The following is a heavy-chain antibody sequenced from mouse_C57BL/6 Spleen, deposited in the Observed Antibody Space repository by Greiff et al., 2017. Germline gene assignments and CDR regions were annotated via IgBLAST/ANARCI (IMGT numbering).Heavy chain of an antibody. CDR1: EYTSTDYY. CDR3: ARGAMITGGYFDV. CDR2: INPYNGGT. Sequence: QLQQSGPVLVKPGAPVRMSCRASEYTSTDYYRNWVRQSHEKSLEWIGVINPYNGGTSYNQKFKGKATLTVDKSSSTAYMELNSLTSEDSAVYYCARGAMITGGYFDVWGTGTTVTVSS. D-gene: IGHD2-4*01. V-gene: IGHV1-19*01. J-gene: IGHJ1*03.